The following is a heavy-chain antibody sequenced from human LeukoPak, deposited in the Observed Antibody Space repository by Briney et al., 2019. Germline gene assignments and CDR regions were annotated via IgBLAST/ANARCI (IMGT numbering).Heavy chain of an antibody. CDR3: ARVSRSVWTGYRYYFDY. J-gene: IGHJ4*02. D-gene: IGHD3/OR15-3a*01. CDR2: MNPNSGNT. V-gene: IGHV1-8*02. CDR1: GGTFSSYA. Sequence: ASVKVSCKASGGTFSSYAISWVRQAPGQGLEWMGWMNPNSGNTGYAQKFQGRVTMTRNTSISTAYMELSSLRSEDTAVYYCARVSRSVWTGYRYYFDYWGQGTLVTVSS.